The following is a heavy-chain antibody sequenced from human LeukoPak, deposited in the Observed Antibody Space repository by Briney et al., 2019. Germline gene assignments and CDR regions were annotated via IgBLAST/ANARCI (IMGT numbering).Heavy chain of an antibody. V-gene: IGHV3-30*04. CDR3: ARDEYSYGYRYYFDY. CDR1: GFTFSSYA. Sequence: PGGSLRLSCAASGFTFSSYAMHWVRQAPGKGLEWVAVISYDGSNKYYADSVKGRFTIPRDNSKNTLYLQMNSLRAEDTAVYYCARDEYSYGYRYYFDYWAREPWSPSPQ. CDR2: ISYDGSNK. D-gene: IGHD5-18*01. J-gene: IGHJ4*02.